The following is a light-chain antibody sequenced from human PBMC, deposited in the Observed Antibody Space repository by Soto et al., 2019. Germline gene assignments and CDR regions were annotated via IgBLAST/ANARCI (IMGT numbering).Light chain of an antibody. J-gene: IGKJ5*01. CDR3: QQSNIMAT. CDR1: QSISSY. V-gene: IGKV1-39*01. Sequence: DIQMTQSPSSLSASVGDRVTITCRASQSISSYLNWYQQRPGKAPKLLIYAASSLQSGVPSRFSGSGSGTDFTLTISSLQPEDFATYFCQQSNIMATFGQGTRLENK. CDR2: AAS.